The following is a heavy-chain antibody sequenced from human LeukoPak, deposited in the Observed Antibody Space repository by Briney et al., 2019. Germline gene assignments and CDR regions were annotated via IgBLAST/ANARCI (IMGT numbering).Heavy chain of an antibody. CDR1: GFTFSSYS. CDR2: IKQDGSEK. J-gene: IGHJ4*02. D-gene: IGHD6-13*01. Sequence: PGGSLRLSCAASGFTFSSYSMNWVRQAPGKGLEWVANIKQDGSEKYYVDSVKGRFTISRDNAKNSLYLQMNSLRAEDTAVYYCARDLGAGAAAAGTDYWGQGTLVTVSS. CDR3: ARDLGAGAAAAGTDY. V-gene: IGHV3-7*01.